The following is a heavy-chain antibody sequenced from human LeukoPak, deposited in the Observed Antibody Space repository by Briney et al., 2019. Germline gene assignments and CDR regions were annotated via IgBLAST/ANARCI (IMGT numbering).Heavy chain of an antibody. CDR3: ARDFEPYYYDSSGLRY. CDR1: GFTFSSYG. V-gene: IGHV3-21*01. D-gene: IGHD3-22*01. Sequence: PGGSLRLSCAASGFTFSSYGMHWVRQAPGKGLEWVSSISSSSSYIYYADSVKGRFTISRDNAKNSLYLQMNSLRAEDTAVYYCARDFEPYYYDSSGLRYWGQGTLVTVSS. J-gene: IGHJ4*02. CDR2: ISSSSSYI.